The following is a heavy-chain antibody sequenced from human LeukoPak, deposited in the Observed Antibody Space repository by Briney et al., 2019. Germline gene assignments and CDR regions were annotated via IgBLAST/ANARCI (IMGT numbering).Heavy chain of an antibody. V-gene: IGHV3-15*01. CDR2: IKSKIDGETT. CDR1: GFTFSNGW. Sequence: GGSLRLYCAASGFTFSNGWLSWGRQAPGKGLEWVGRIKSKIDGETTDYAAPVKGRFTISRDDSKNTLYLQMSSLKTDDTAVYYCTTGGADTGRFDIWGQGTMVSVSS. J-gene: IGHJ3*02. D-gene: IGHD1-1*01. CDR3: TTGGADTGRFDI.